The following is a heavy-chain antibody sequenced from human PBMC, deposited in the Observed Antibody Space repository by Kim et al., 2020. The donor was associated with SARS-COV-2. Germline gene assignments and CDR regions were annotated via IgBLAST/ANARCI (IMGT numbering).Heavy chain of an antibody. CDR2: IKSKTDGGTT. V-gene: IGHV3-15*01. CDR3: TTDPGSPQWSLYSPTYYYYMDV. D-gene: IGHD1-26*01. J-gene: IGHJ6*03. Sequence: GGSLRLSCAASGFTFSNAWMSWVRQAPGKGLEWVGRIKSKTDGGTTDYAAPVKGRFTISRDDSKNTLYLQMNSLKTEDTAVYYCTTDPGSPQWSLYSPTYYYYMDVWGKGTTVTVSS. CDR1: GFTFSNAW.